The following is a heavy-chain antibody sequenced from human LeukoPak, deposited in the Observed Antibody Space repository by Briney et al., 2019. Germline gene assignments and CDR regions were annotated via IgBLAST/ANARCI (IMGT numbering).Heavy chain of an antibody. Sequence: SVKVSCKASGGTFSSYAISWVRQAPGQGLEWMGGIIPIFGTANYAQKFQGRVTITADKSTSTAYMELSSLRSEDTAVYYCARDYTKRWLQFYAFDIWGQGTMVTVSS. V-gene: IGHV1-69*06. CDR1: GGTFSSYA. D-gene: IGHD5-24*01. CDR2: IIPIFGTA. J-gene: IGHJ3*02. CDR3: ARDYTKRWLQFYAFDI.